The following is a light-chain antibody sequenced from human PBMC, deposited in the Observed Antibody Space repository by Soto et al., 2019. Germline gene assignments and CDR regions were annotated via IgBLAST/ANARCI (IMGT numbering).Light chain of an antibody. V-gene: IGKV3-20*01. CDR2: DAS. J-gene: IGKJ1*01. Sequence: EIVLTHSPDPLSLSPGERATLSCRASLTVTNNYLAWYQQKAGQAPRLVIYDASTRATGIPDRFSASGSGTDFTLTISRLEPEDFAVYFCQQYASAPLTFGQGTKVEVK. CDR1: LTVTNNY. CDR3: QQYASAPLT.